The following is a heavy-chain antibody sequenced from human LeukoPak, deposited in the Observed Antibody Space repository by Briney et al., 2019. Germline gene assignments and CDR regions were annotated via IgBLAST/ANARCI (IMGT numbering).Heavy chain of an antibody. V-gene: IGHV4-39*01. CDR2: IYYSGST. CDR1: GGSISSSSYY. Sequence: PSETLSLTCTVSGGSISSSSYYWGWIRQPPGKGLEWIGSIYYSGSTYYNPSLKSRVTISVDTSKNQFSLKLSSVTAADTAVYYCASRDCSSTSCLNYFDYWGQGTLVTVSS. D-gene: IGHD2-2*01. CDR3: ASRDCSSTSCLNYFDY. J-gene: IGHJ4*02.